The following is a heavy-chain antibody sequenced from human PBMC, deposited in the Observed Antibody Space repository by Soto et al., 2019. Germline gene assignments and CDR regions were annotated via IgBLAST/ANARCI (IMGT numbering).Heavy chain of an antibody. D-gene: IGHD3-16*01. CDR3: AKDRLSLHAFDL. CDR2: ITISGNGA. Sequence: EVQLLESGGGLVQPGGSLRLSCAASGFVFSTYAMSWVRQAPGKGLEWVAGITISGNGAYYADAVKGRFLISRDNSKNTLFLQMNSLRAGDTALYYCAKDRLSLHAFDLWGQGTMVTVSS. CDR1: GFVFSTYA. V-gene: IGHV3-23*01. J-gene: IGHJ3*01.